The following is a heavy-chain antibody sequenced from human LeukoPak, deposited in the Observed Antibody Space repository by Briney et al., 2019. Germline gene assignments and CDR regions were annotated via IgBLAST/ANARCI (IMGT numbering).Heavy chain of an antibody. CDR3: ARDGSGYDYYYFYYMDV. D-gene: IGHD3-22*01. V-gene: IGHV4-61*02. J-gene: IGHJ6*03. CDR2: IYSSRST. CDR1: GGSISSGSYY. Sequence: SETLSLTCTVSGGSISSGSYYWGWIRQPAGKGLEWIGRIYSSRSTNYNPSLKSRVTISVDTSKNQFSLNLSSVTAADTAVYYCARDGSGYDYYYFYYMDVWGKGTTVTVSS.